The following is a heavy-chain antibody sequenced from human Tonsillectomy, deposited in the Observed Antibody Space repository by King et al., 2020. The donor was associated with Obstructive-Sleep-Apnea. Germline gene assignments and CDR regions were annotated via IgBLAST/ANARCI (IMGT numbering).Heavy chain of an antibody. Sequence: VQLVESGGGLVQPGGSLRLSCAASGFTFSSYAMSWVRQAPGKGLEWVSAISGSGVSTYYADSVKGRFTISRDNSKNTLYLQMNSLRAEDTAVYYCTKDQYNWNAPISYFDYWGQGTLVIVSS. CDR1: GFTFSSYA. CDR2: ISGSGVST. J-gene: IGHJ4*02. V-gene: IGHV3-23*04. D-gene: IGHD1-20*01. CDR3: TKDQYNWNAPISYFDY.